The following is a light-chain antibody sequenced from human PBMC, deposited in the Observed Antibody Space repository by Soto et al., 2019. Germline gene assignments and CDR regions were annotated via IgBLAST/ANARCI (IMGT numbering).Light chain of an antibody. CDR2: DAS. V-gene: IGKV1-5*01. Sequence: DIQMTQSPSTRSASVGDRVTITCRASQSDSSWLAWYQQKPGKAPKLLIYDASSLESGVPSRFSGSGSGTEFTLTISSRQPDDFATYYCQQYNSYSMYTFGQGTKLEIK. CDR3: QQYNSYSMYT. J-gene: IGKJ2*01. CDR1: QSDSSW.